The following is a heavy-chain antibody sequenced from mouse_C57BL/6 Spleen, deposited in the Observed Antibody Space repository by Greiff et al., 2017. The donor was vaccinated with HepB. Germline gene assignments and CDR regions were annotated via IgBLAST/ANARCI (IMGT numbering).Heavy chain of an antibody. Sequence: EVKLEESGGGLVKPGGSLKLSCAASGFTFSDYGMHWVRQAPEKGLEWVAYISSGSSTIYYADTVKGRFTISRDNAKNTLFLQMTSLRSEDTAMYYCASTVVATYYAMDDWGQGTSVTVSS. D-gene: IGHD1-1*01. CDR1: GFTFSDYG. CDR3: ASTVVATYYAMDD. J-gene: IGHJ4*01. V-gene: IGHV5-17*01. CDR2: ISSGSSTI.